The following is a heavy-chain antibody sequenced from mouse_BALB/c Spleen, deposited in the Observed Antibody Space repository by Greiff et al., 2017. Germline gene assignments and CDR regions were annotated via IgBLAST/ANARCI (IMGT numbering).Heavy chain of an antibody. Sequence: EVQVVESGGGLVKPGGSLKLSCAASGFTFSSYAMSWVRQTPEKRLEWVASISSGGSTYYPDSVKGRFTISRDNARNILYLQMSSLRSEDTAMYYCGYDSYAMDYWGQGTSVTVSS. CDR3: GYDSYAMDY. V-gene: IGHV5-6-5*01. CDR1: GFTFSSYA. D-gene: IGHD2-10*02. J-gene: IGHJ4*01. CDR2: ISSGGST.